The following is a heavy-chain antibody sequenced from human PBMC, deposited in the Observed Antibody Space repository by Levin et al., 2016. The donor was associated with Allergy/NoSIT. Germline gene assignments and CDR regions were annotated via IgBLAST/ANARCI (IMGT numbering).Heavy chain of an antibody. V-gene: IGHV3-7*05. CDR2: IKEDGSDK. CDR1: GFNFRGSW. CDR3: ARELSWSGCDF. D-gene: IGHD3-3*01. Sequence: GGSLRLSCATSGFNFRGSWMKWVRQAPGKGLEWVANIKEDGSDKNYVDSVRGRFTISRDNAKNSLYLQMNSLRVEDTAVYYCARELSWSGCDFWGQGILVTVSS. J-gene: IGHJ4*02.